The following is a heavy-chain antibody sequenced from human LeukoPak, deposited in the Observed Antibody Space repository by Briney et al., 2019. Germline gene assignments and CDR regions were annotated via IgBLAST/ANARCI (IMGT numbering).Heavy chain of an antibody. CDR1: GDSISPYY. Sequence: SETLSLTCTVCGDSISPYYWSWIRQPPGKGLEWVGYFYRGSTNYNASLKSRVTISLDTSKNQFSLKLSSVTAADTAVYYCARVSEGYGGNSAFDFWGQGTLVTVSS. V-gene: IGHV4-59*01. D-gene: IGHD4-23*01. CDR3: ARVSEGYGGNSAFDF. CDR2: FYRGST. J-gene: IGHJ4*02.